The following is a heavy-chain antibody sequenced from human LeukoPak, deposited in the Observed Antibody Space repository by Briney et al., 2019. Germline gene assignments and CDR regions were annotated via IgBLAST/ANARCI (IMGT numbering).Heavy chain of an antibody. CDR1: GYTFTSYD. Sequence: ASVKVSCKASGYTFTSYDINWVRQATGQGLEWMGWMNPNSGNTGYAQKFQGRVTITTDESTSTAYMELSSLRSEDTAVYYCARECLDAFDIWGQGTMVTVSS. CDR2: MNPNSGNT. CDR3: ARECLDAFDI. J-gene: IGHJ3*02. V-gene: IGHV1-8*01.